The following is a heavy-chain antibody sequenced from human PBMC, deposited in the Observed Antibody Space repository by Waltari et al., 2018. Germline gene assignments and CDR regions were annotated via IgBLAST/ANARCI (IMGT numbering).Heavy chain of an antibody. V-gene: IGHV4-34*01. CDR3: AMTTVTTPDYYYYYMDV. Sequence: QVQLQQWGAGLLKPSETLSITCAVYGGSFSGYYWSRFRRPPGKGLEWIGEINPSGSTNYNPSLKSRVTISVDTSKNQFSLKLSSVTAADTAVYYCAMTTVTTPDYYYYYMDVWGKGTTVTVSS. CDR2: INPSGST. D-gene: IGHD4-4*01. J-gene: IGHJ6*03. CDR1: GGSFSGYY.